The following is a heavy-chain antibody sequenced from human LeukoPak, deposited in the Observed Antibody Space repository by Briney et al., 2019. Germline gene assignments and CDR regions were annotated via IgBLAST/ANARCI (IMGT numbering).Heavy chain of an antibody. CDR1: GGTFSSYA. V-gene: IGHV1-69*05. J-gene: IGHJ4*02. CDR3: ARGYHEDYFDY. CDR2: IIPIFGTA. Sequence: ASVKVSCKASGGTFSSYAISWVRQAPGQGLEWMGGIIPIFGTANYAQKFQGRVTITTDESTSTAYVELSSLRSEDTAVYYCARGYHEDYFDYWGQGTLVTVSS. D-gene: IGHD1-14*01.